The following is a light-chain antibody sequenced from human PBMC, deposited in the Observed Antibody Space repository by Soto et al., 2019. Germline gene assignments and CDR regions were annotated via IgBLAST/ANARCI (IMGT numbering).Light chain of an antibody. J-gene: IGKJ4*01. Sequence: EIVLTQPPATLSVSPGERATLSCSASQGVSSYLAWYQQKPGQAPRLLIYDASNRATGIPARFSGSGPGTDFTLTISSLEPEDFAVYYCQPYNNWPLTFGGGTKVDIK. CDR1: QGVSSY. CDR2: DAS. V-gene: IGKV3D-11*01. CDR3: QPYNNWPLT.